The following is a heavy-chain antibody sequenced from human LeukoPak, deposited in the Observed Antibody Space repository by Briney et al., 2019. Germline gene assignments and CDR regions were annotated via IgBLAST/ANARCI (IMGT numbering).Heavy chain of an antibody. Sequence: PSETLSLTCAVYGGSFSGYYWSWIRQPPGKGLEWIGEINHSGSTNYNPSLKSRVTISVDTSKNQFSLKLSSVTAADTAVCYCARGVVAAPQTFDYWGQGTLVTVSS. J-gene: IGHJ4*02. CDR1: GGSFSGYY. D-gene: IGHD2-15*01. CDR2: INHSGST. V-gene: IGHV4-34*01. CDR3: ARGVVAAPQTFDY.